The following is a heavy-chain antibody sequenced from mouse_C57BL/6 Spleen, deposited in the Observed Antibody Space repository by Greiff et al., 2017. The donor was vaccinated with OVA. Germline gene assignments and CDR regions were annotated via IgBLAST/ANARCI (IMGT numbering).Heavy chain of an antibody. CDR2: ISSGSSTI. D-gene: IGHD2-2*01. Sequence: DVMLVESGGGLVKPGGSLKLSCAASGFTFSDYGMHWVRQAPEKGLEWVAYISSGSSTIYYADTVKGRFTISRDNAKNTLFLQMTSLRSEDTAMYYCARRYYGYDGGYFDYWGQGTTLTVSS. V-gene: IGHV5-17*01. J-gene: IGHJ2*01. CDR1: GFTFSDYG. CDR3: ARRYYGYDGGYFDY.